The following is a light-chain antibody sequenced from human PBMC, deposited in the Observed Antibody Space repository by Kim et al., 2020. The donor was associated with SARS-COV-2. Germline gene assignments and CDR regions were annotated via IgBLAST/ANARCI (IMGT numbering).Light chain of an antibody. CDR2: EDK. V-gene: IGLV3-1*01. CDR3: QAWDSSTIV. J-gene: IGLJ2*01. CDR1: KLGDRY. Sequence: SVSPGQTASITCSGDKLGDRYASWYQQKPGQSPVLVMYEDKKRPLGIPERFSGSNSGNTATLAISGTQAMDEADYYCQAWDSSTIVFGGGTQLTVL.